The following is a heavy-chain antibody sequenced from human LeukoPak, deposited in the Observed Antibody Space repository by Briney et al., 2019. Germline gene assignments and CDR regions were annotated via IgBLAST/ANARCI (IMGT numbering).Heavy chain of an antibody. CDR3: ARGASYYGSGSYRTYYYMDV. Sequence: PSETLSLTCTVSGGSISSYYWSWIRQPPGKGLEWIGYIYYSGSTNYNPSLKSRVTISVDTSKNQFSLKLSSVTAADTAVYYCARGASYYGSGSYRTYYYMDVWGKGTTVTISS. D-gene: IGHD3-10*01. J-gene: IGHJ6*03. V-gene: IGHV4-59*01. CDR1: GGSISSYY. CDR2: IYYSGST.